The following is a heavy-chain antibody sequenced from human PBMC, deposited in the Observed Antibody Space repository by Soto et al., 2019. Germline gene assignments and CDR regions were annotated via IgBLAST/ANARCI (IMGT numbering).Heavy chain of an antibody. CDR1: GFTFSGSA. V-gene: IGHV3-73*01. CDR2: IRSKANSYAT. Sequence: EVQLVESGGGLVQPGGSLKLSCAASGFTFSGSAMHWVRQASGKGLEWVGRIRSKANSYATAYAASVKGRFTISRDDSKNTAYLQMNSLKTEDTAVYYCTSTAFGYYYYYGMDVWGQGITVTVSS. D-gene: IGHD2-21*02. J-gene: IGHJ6*02. CDR3: TSTAFGYYYYYGMDV.